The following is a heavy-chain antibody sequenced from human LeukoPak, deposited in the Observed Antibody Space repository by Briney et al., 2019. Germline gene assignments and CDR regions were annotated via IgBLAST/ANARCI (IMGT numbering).Heavy chain of an antibody. CDR2: INHSGST. V-gene: IGHV4-34*01. J-gene: IGHJ4*02. Sequence: SETLSLTCAVYGGSFSGYYWSWIRQPPGKGLEWIGEINHSGSTNYNPSLKSRVTISVDTSKNQFSLKLSSVTAADTAVYYCAAQPLTFFGVVIPYWGQGTLVTVSS. CDR1: GGSFSGYY. CDR3: AAQPLTFFGVVIPY. D-gene: IGHD3-3*01.